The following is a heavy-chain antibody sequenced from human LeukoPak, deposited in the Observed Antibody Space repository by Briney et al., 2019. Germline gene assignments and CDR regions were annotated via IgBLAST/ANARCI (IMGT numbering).Heavy chain of an antibody. CDR1: GGSISSYY. Sequence: SETLSLTCTVSGGSISSYYWSWIRQPAGKGLEWIGRIYTSGSTNYNPSLKSRVTMSVDTSKNQFSLKLSSVTAADTVVYYCAGFYGSGRDNWFDPWGQGTLVTVSS. V-gene: IGHV4-4*07. D-gene: IGHD3-10*01. CDR3: AGFYGSGRDNWFDP. J-gene: IGHJ5*02. CDR2: IYTSGST.